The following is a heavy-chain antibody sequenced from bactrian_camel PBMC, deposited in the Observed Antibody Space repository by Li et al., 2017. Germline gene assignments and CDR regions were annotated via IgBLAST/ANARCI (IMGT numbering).Heavy chain of an antibody. CDR2: HYTGTATT. Sequence: HVQLVESGGGSVQAGGSLRLSCAASGYTYNRNCMAWFRQAPGKERAAVAAHYTGTATTYVADSVKGRFAISQDNAKNVLYLQMNDLQPEDTAMYYCAARQPCRLWLGYEDPGEYNIWGQGTQVTVS. J-gene: IGHJ4*01. V-gene: IGHV3S1*01. CDR1: GYTYNRNC. D-gene: IGHD4*01. CDR3: AARQPCRLWLGYEDPGEYNI.